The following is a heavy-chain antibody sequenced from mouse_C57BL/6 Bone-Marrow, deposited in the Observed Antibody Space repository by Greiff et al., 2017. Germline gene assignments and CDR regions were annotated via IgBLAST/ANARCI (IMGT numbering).Heavy chain of an antibody. J-gene: IGHJ3*01. CDR1: GFTFSSYA. V-gene: IGHV5-4*03. D-gene: IGHD3-2*02. CDR2: ISDGGSYT. CDR3: EGQFRLRFAY. Sequence: EVKLVESGGGLVKPGGSLKLSCAASGFTFSSYAMSWVRQTPEKRLEWVATISDGGSYTYYPDNVKGRFTISRDNAKNNLYLQMSHLKSEDTAMYYCEGQFRLRFAYWGRGTLVTVSA.